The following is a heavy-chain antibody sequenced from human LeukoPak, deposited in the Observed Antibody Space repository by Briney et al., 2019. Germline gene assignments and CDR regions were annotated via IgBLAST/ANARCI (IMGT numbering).Heavy chain of an antibody. V-gene: IGHV1-2*02. Sequence: ASVKVSCKASRYTFTGYYMHWVRQAPEQGLEWMGWINPNSGGTNYAQKFQGRVTMTRDTSISTAYMELSRLRSDDTAVYYCARDTSGSIVVVITGRYYFDYWGQGTLVTVSS. CDR1: RYTFTGYY. CDR2: INPNSGGT. D-gene: IGHD3-22*01. CDR3: ARDTSGSIVVVITGRYYFDY. J-gene: IGHJ4*02.